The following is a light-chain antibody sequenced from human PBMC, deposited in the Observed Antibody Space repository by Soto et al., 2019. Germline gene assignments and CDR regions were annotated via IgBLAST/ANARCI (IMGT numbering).Light chain of an antibody. CDR1: QTISSW. V-gene: IGKV1-5*01. CDR2: DAS. J-gene: IGKJ1*01. Sequence: DIQMTQSTSTLAGSVGDRVTITCRASQTISSWLAWYQQKSGKAPKFLIYDASSLESGVPSRFSGSGSGTEFTLTISTLQPDDFATYYCQQYNSYPWTFGQGTKV. CDR3: QQYNSYPWT.